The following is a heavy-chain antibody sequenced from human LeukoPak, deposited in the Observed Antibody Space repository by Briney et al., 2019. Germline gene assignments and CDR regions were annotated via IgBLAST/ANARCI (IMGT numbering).Heavy chain of an antibody. V-gene: IGHV4-34*01. CDR2: IHYTGAT. CDR1: GGSITGYY. CDR3: ARGNILSGYCFDF. J-gene: IGHJ4*02. D-gene: IGHD3-9*01. Sequence: SETLSLTCAVYGGSITGYYWSWIRQPPGKGLEWVGKIHYTGATSYNPSLKSRATISIDTSKNQVSLKLSSVTAADTAVYYCARGNILSGYCFDFWGQGALVTVSS.